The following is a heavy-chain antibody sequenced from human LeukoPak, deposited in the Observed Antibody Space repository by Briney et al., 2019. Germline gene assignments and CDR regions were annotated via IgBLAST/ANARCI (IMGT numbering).Heavy chain of an antibody. D-gene: IGHD3-22*01. CDR2: IYYSGST. J-gene: IGHJ4*02. V-gene: IGHV4-39*07. Sequence: SETLSLTCTVSGGSISSSSYYWGWIRQPPGKGLEWIGSIYYSGSTYYNPSLKSRVTISVDTSKNQFSLKLSSVTAADTAVYYCARLTNYYDSSGYYSGEKYYFDYWGQGTLVTVSS. CDR3: ARLTNYYDSSGYYSGEKYYFDY. CDR1: GGSISSSSYY.